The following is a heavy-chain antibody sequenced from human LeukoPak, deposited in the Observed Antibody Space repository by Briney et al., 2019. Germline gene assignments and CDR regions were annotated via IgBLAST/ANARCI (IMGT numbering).Heavy chain of an antibody. CDR3: ARDKSSGALGY. J-gene: IGHJ4*02. D-gene: IGHD3-22*01. CDR2: ISSSSTI. CDR1: GFTFSSYS. V-gene: IGHV3-48*01. Sequence: GGSLRLSCAASGFTFSSYSMNWVRQAPGKGLEWVSYISSSSTIYYADSVKGRFTISRDNAKNSLYLQMNSLRAEETSVYYCARDKSSGALGYWGQGTLVTVSS.